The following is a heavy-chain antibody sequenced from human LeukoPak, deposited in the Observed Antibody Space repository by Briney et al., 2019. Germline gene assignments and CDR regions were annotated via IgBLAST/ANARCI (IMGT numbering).Heavy chain of an antibody. J-gene: IGHJ5*02. CDR2: IYYSGST. CDR1: GGSISSSSYY. D-gene: IGHD6-6*01. CDR3: ARLARNPSIAARGSP. Sequence: SETLSLTCTVSGGSISSSSYYWGWIRQPQGKGLEWIGSIYYSGSTYYNPSLKSRVTISVDTSKNQFSLKLSSVTAADTAVYYCARLARNPSIAARGSPWGQGTLVTVSS. V-gene: IGHV4-39*01.